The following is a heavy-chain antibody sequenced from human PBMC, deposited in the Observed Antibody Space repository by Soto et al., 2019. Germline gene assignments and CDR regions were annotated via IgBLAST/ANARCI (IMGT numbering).Heavy chain of an antibody. Sequence: SETLSLTCAVYCGSFSGYYWSWIRQPPGKGLEWIGEINHSGSTNYNPSLKSRVTISVDTSKNQFSLKLSSVTAADTAVYYCARGPTPRAGSNWFDPWGQGTLVTVSS. CDR1: CGSFSGYY. CDR3: ARGPTPRAGSNWFDP. J-gene: IGHJ5*02. CDR2: INHSGST. V-gene: IGHV4-34*01.